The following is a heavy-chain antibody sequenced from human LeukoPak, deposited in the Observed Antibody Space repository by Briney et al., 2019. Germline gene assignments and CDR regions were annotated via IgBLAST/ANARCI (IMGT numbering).Heavy chain of an antibody. D-gene: IGHD6-25*01. J-gene: IGHJ4*02. Sequence: ASVKVSCKASGYTFTSYDINWVRQATGQGLEWMGWMNPNSGNTGYAQKFQGRVTMTRNTSISTAYMELSSLRSEDTAVYYCAQDPRDSSESVYWGQGTLVTVSS. CDR2: MNPNSGNT. CDR3: AQDPRDSSESVY. CDR1: GYTFTSYD. V-gene: IGHV1-8*01.